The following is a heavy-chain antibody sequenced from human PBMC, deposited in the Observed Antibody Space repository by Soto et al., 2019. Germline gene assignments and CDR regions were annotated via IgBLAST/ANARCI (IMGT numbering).Heavy chain of an antibody. CDR1: GFTFSRYG. J-gene: IGHJ3*01. Sequence: GGSLRLSCEASGFTFSRYGMHWVRQAPGRGLEWVALIYGDGSEQYYTDSVKGRFTISRDNAKNTLFLEMSVLRAEDTAVYYCARDDDGEPNAFDVWGQGTMVTVSS. CDR2: IYGDGSEQ. CDR3: ARDDDGEPNAFDV. V-gene: IGHV3-33*01. D-gene: IGHD3-10*01.